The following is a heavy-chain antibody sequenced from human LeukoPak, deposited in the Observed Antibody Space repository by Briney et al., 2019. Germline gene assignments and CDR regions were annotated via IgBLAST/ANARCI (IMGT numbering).Heavy chain of an antibody. D-gene: IGHD7-27*01. CDR2: ISAYNGNT. CDR3: ARDPWGHNWFDP. Sequence: ASVKVSCKASGYTFTSYGISWVRQASGQGLEWMGWISAYNGNTNYAQKLQGRVTMTTDTSTSTAYMELRSLRSDDTAVYYCARDPWGHNWFDPWGQGTLVTVSS. V-gene: IGHV1-18*01. J-gene: IGHJ5*02. CDR1: GYTFTSYG.